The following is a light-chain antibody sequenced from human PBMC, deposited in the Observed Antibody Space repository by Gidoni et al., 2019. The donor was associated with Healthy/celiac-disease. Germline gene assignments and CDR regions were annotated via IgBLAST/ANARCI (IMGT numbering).Light chain of an antibody. V-gene: IGKV4-1*01. CDR2: WAP. J-gene: IGKJ4*01. CDR1: QSVLYSSNNKNY. Sequence: DIVMTQSPDSLAVSLGERATINCKSSQSVLYSSNNKNYLAWYQQKPGQPPKLLIYWAPTRESGVPDRFSGSGSGTDFTLTISSLQAEDVAVYYCQQYYSTLLTFGGXAKVEIK. CDR3: QQYYSTLLT.